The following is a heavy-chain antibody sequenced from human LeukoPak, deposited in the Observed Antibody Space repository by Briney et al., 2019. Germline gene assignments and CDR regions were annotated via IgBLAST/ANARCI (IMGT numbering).Heavy chain of an antibody. D-gene: IGHD2-21*01. J-gene: IGHJ5*02. CDR3: ASARRGDYYWWFDP. CDR1: GYNFPNFW. Sequence: GESLKISCKASGYNFPNFWIAWVRQMPGKGLEWMGIIYPDNSNTRYSPSFQGQVTISADKSVNAAYLHWSSLRASDTAIYYCASARRGDYYWWFDPWGQGTLVTVSS. CDR2: IYPDNSNT. V-gene: IGHV5-51*01.